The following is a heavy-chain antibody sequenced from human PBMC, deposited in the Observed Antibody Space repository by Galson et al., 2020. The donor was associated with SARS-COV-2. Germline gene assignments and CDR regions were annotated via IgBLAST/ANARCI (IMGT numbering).Heavy chain of an antibody. CDR1: GGTITSSSYY. V-gene: IGHV4-39*07. CDR2: SYYSGST. Sequence: ASETLSLTCTVSGGTITSSSYYWGWIRQPPGKGLEWIGSSYYSGSTDYKPSLKSRVTISVDTSKNQFSLKLSSVTAADTAVYYCAGEVVGATKYEYDYGVDVWGQGTTVTVSS. D-gene: IGHD1-26*01. J-gene: IGHJ6*02. CDR3: AGEVVGATKYEYDYGVDV.